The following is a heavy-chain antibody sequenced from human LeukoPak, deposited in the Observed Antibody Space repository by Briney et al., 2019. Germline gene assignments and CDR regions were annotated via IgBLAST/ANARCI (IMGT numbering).Heavy chain of an antibody. V-gene: IGHV3-23*01. CDR1: GFAFGSEA. Sequence: PGGSLRLSCAVSGFAFGSEAMSWVRQSPARGLEWVASISPGGGTTYYADYVKGRFTISRDNSKNTLYLQMNSLRAEDTAVYYCAKVSSGWYLFNFDYWGQGTLVTVSS. J-gene: IGHJ4*02. CDR3: AKVSSGWYLFNFDY. CDR2: ISPGGGTT. D-gene: IGHD6-19*01.